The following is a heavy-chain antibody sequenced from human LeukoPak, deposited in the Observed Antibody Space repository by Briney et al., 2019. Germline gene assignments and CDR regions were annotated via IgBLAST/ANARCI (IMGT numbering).Heavy chain of an antibody. CDR1: GGSFSGYY. CDR2: INHSGST. Sequence: SETLSLTCAVYGGSFSGYYWSWIRQPPGKGLEWIGEINHSGSTNYNPSLKSRVTISVDTSKNQFSLKLSSVTAADTAVYYCASRMDYGGNALGYWGQGTLVTVSS. J-gene: IGHJ4*02. D-gene: IGHD4-23*01. CDR3: ASRMDYGGNALGY. V-gene: IGHV4-34*01.